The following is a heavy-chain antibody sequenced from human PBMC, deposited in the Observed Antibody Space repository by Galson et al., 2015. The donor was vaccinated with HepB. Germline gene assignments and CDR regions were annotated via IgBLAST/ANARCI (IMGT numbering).Heavy chain of an antibody. CDR3: ARGAAQTNWLDP. CDR1: GYTFTGYY. J-gene: IGHJ5*02. V-gene: IGHV1-2*06. Sequence: SVKVSCKASGYTFTGYYIHWARQAPGQGLEWMGRINPSSGGTNYAQKFQGRVTMTRDTSITTAYMELSRLRSDDTAVYYCARGAAQTNWLDPWGQGTLVTVSS. D-gene: IGHD6-25*01. CDR2: INPSSGGT.